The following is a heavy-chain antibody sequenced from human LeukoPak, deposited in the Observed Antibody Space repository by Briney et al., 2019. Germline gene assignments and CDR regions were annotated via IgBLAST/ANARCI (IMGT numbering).Heavy chain of an antibody. CDR1: GYTFITYD. D-gene: IGHD3-22*01. CDR3: ARWYYYDSRGNPIDYGMDV. Sequence: ASVKVSCKASGYTFITYDINWVRQAPGQGLEWMGWISGKNGNTYYEKSLQGRATMTADTSTSTAYMELRSLRSDDTAVYYCARWYYYDSRGNPIDYGMDVWGQGTTVTVSS. V-gene: IGHV1-18*01. J-gene: IGHJ6*02. CDR2: ISGKNGNT.